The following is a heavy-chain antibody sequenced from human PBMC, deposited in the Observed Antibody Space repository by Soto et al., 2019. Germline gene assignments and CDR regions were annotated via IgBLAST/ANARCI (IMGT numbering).Heavy chain of an antibody. CDR1: GGTSRNYV. CDR3: ARDVGGMDV. Sequence: ASVKVSCKDSGGTSRNYVISWVRQAPGQGLEWMGGIIPSFGTPTYAQKFQGRVTITADDSTSAAYMELSSLRSEDTAVYYCARDVGGMDVWGQGTTVTVSS. V-gene: IGHV1-69*13. D-gene: IGHD2-15*01. CDR2: IIPSFGTP. J-gene: IGHJ6*02.